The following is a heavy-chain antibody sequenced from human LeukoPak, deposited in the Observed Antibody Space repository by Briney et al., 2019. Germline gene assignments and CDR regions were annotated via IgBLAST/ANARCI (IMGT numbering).Heavy chain of an antibody. CDR1: GFTFSSYG. CDR2: IWYDGSNK. D-gene: IGHD1-1*01. V-gene: IGHV3-33*01. Sequence: GGSLRLSCAASGFTFSSYGMHWARQAPGKGLEWVAVIWYDGSNKYYADSVKGRFTISRDNSKNTLYLQMNSLRAEDTAVYYCARDQGLERRRDYYYGMDVWGQGTTVTVSS. CDR3: ARDQGLERRRDYYYGMDV. J-gene: IGHJ6*02.